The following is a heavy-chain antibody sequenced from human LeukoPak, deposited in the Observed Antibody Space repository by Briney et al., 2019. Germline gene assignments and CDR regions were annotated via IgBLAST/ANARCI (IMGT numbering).Heavy chain of an antibody. J-gene: IGHJ4*02. CDR1: GGSINSDYW. V-gene: IGHV4-4*02. CDR3: VRGSDYVWDY. CDR2: IYPSGTT. D-gene: IGHD3-16*01. Sequence: SETLSLTCAVSGGSINSDYWWSWVRQSPGKGLEWIAEIYPSGTTNYNPSLESRVTISIDTSKSQVFLKVNSVTAADTAIYYCVRGSDYVWDYWGQGTLVTVSS.